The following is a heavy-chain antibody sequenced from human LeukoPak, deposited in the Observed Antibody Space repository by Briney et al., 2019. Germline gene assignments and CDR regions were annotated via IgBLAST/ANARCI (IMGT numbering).Heavy chain of an antibody. CDR1: GFTFSDYY. Sequence: PGGSLRLSCAASGFTFSDYYMSWIRQAPGKGLERVSYISSSGSTIYYADSVKGRFTISRDNAKNSLYLQMNSLRAEDTAVYYCAREASGYYYYMDVWGKGTTVTVSS. V-gene: IGHV3-11*01. CDR3: AREASGYYYYMDV. J-gene: IGHJ6*03. D-gene: IGHD3-10*01. CDR2: ISSSGSTI.